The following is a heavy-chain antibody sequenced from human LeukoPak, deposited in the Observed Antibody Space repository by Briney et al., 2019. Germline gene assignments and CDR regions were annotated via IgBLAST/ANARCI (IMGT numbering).Heavy chain of an antibody. CDR1: GGTFSSYA. D-gene: IGHD4-17*01. Sequence: SVKVSCKASGGTFSSYAISWVRQAPGQGLEWMGGIIPIFGTADYAQKFQGRVTITADESTSTAYMELSSLRSEDTAVYYCARVVDYEEYYYYMDVWGKGTTVTVSS. V-gene: IGHV1-69*13. CDR2: IIPIFGTA. CDR3: ARVVDYEEYYYYMDV. J-gene: IGHJ6*03.